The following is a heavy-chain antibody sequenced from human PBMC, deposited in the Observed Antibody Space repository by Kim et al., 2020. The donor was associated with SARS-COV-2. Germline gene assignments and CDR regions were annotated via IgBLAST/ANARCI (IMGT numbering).Heavy chain of an antibody. D-gene: IGHD3-16*01. CDR1: GGSISSSSYY. CDR3: ARLYENEFGGGFNWFDP. V-gene: IGHV4-39*01. J-gene: IGHJ5*02. Sequence: SETLSLTCTVSGGSISSSSYYWGWIRQPPGKGLEWIGSIYYSGSTYYNPSLKSRVTISVDTSKNQFSLKLSSVTAADTAVYYCARLYENEFGGGFNWFDPWGQGTLVTVSS. CDR2: IYYSGST.